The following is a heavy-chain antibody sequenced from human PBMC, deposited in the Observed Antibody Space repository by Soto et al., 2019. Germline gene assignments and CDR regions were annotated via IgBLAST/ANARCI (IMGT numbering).Heavy chain of an antibody. V-gene: IGHV4-30-4*01. J-gene: IGHJ3*02. D-gene: IGHD3-22*01. Sequence: QVQLQESGPGLVKPSQTLSLTCTVSGGSISSGDYYWSWIRQPPGKARGWIGYIYYSGTTYSNPSLKSRVTISVDTSKNQFSLKLSSVTAADTAVYYCASTYYYDSAGTNAFDIWGQGTMVTVSS. CDR1: GGSISSGDYY. CDR3: ASTYYYDSAGTNAFDI. CDR2: IYYSGTT.